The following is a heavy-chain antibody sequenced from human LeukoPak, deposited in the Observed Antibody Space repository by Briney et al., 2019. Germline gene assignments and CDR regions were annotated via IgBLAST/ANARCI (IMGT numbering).Heavy chain of an antibody. CDR1: GFTSRSYA. Sequence: QPGGSLRLSCAASGFTSRSYAMHWVRQAPGKGLEWVGLISYDGSNKYFADSVKGRFTISRDNSKNTLYLQMNSLSTEDTAVYYCAAGSDSSSWYGEGYFDYWGQGTLVTVSS. CDR2: ISYDGSNK. J-gene: IGHJ4*02. D-gene: IGHD6-13*01. V-gene: IGHV3-30-3*01. CDR3: AAGSDSSSWYGEGYFDY.